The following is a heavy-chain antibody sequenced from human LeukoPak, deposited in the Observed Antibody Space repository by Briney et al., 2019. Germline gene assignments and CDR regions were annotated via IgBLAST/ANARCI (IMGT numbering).Heavy chain of an antibody. V-gene: IGHV5-51*01. Sequence: GESLKISCKGSGYSFTSYWIGWVRQMPGKGLEWMGIIYPGDSDTRYSPSFQGQVTISADKSISTAYLQWSSLKASDTAMYYCARQHHDYDDSLYWYFDLWGRGTLVTVSS. CDR2: IYPGDSDT. CDR3: ARQHHDYDDSLYWYFDL. CDR1: GYSFTSYW. J-gene: IGHJ2*01. D-gene: IGHD4-17*01.